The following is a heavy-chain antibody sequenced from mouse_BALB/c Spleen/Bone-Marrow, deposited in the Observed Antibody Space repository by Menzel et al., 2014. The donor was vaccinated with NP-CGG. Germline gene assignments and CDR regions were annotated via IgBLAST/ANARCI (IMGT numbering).Heavy chain of an antibody. CDR2: FYPGSGSI. CDR3: ARHGYGSSAWFAY. CDR1: GYAFTEYI. J-gene: IGHJ3*01. D-gene: IGHD1-1*01. V-gene: IGHV1-62-2*01. Sequence: VQLQQSGAGLVKPGASVMLSCKASGYAFTEYIIHWVKQRPGQGLEWIGWFYPGSGSIKYNEKFKDKATLTADKSSSTVYMELSRLTSGDSAVYFCARHGYGSSAWFAYWGQGTLVTVSA.